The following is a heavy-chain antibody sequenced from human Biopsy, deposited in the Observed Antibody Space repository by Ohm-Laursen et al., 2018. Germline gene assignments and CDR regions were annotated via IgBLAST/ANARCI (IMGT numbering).Heavy chain of an antibody. J-gene: IGHJ5*01. CDR1: GFTFSNAW. CDR3: VKQWGGYNFDS. Sequence: SLRLSCAASGFTFSNAWMTWVRQAPGKGLEWVAHIDVSDYNTYYADSVRGRFTISRDNSKQMVHLEINSLTADDTAVYYCVKQWGGYNFDSWGQGTLVTVSS. D-gene: IGHD1-14*01. V-gene: IGHV3-23*01. CDR2: IDVSDYNT.